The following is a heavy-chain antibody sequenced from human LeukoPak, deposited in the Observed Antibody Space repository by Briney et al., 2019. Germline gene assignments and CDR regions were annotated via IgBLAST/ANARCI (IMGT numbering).Heavy chain of an antibody. CDR3: ARRGIAVAGHFDY. D-gene: IGHD6-19*01. CDR1: GYSFTSYW. V-gene: IGHV5-51*01. Sequence: GGSLKISCKGSGYSFTSYWIGWVRQMPGKGLEWMGIIYPGDSDTRYSPSFQGQVTISADKSISTAYLQWSSLEASDTAMYYCARRGIAVAGHFDYWGQGTLVTVSS. CDR2: IYPGDSDT. J-gene: IGHJ4*02.